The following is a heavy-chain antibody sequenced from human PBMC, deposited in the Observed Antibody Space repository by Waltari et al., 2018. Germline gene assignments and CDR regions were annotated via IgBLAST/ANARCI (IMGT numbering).Heavy chain of an antibody. J-gene: IGHJ4*02. V-gene: IGHV1-46*01. Sequence: QVQLVQSGAEVKKPGASVKVSCKASGYTFTSSYMHWVRKAPGQGLEWMGIINPSGGSTSYAQKFQGRVTMTRDTSTSTVYMELSSLRSEDTAVYYCARGSELGSGSYYGFDYWGQGTLVTVSS. CDR1: GYTFTSSY. CDR3: ARGSELGSGSYYGFDY. CDR2: INPSGGST. D-gene: IGHD1-26*01.